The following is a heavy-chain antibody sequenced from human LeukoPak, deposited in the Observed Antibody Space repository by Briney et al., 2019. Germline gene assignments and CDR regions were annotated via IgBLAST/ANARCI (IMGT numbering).Heavy chain of an antibody. V-gene: IGHV3-21*01. Sequence: GRSLRLSCAAAGFTFSSYSMNWVRQAPGKGLEWVSSISSSSSYIYYADSVKGRFTISRDNAKNSLYLQMNSLRAEDTAVYYCARTLMNCSGGSCSPYYFDYWGQGTLVTVSS. CDR1: GFTFSSYS. CDR2: ISSSSSYI. J-gene: IGHJ4*02. D-gene: IGHD2-15*01. CDR3: ARTLMNCSGGSCSPYYFDY.